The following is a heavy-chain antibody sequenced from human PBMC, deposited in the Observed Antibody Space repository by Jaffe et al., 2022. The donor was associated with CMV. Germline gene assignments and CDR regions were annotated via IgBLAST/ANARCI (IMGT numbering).Heavy chain of an antibody. CDR3: AKDLSRESPRPVDIVANYYYYGMDV. CDR1: GFTFDDYA. CDR2: ISWNSGSI. D-gene: IGHD5-12*01. V-gene: IGHV3-9*01. J-gene: IGHJ6*02. Sequence: EVQLVESGGGLVQPGRSLRLSCAASGFTFDDYAMHWVRQAPGKGLEWVSGISWNSGSIGYADSVKGRFTISRDNAKNSLYLQMNSLRAEDTALYYCAKDLSRESPRPVDIVANYYYYGMDVWGQGTTVTVSS.